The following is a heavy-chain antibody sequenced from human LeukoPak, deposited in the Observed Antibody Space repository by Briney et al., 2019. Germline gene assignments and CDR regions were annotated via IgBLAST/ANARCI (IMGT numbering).Heavy chain of an antibody. CDR3: ARDILATSIAAPYY. CDR1: GGSISSSSYY. V-gene: IGHV4-39*07. CDR2: ILYSGRT. Sequence: SETLSLTCTVSGGSISSSSYYWGWIRQPPGKGLEWIGSILYSGRTYYNPSLKSRVTMSVDTSKNQFSLILSSVNAADTAVYYCARDILATSIAAPYYWGQGTLVTVSS. J-gene: IGHJ4*02. D-gene: IGHD6-13*01.